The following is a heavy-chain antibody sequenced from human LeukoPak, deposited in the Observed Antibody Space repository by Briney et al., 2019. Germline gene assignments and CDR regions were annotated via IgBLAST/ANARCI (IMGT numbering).Heavy chain of an antibody. V-gene: IGHV3-20*04. CDR3: ARGGGYYDSSGYHDAFDI. Sequence: PGGSLRLSCAASGFTFDDYGMSSVRQAPGKGLEWVSGINWNGGSTGYADSVKGRFTISRDNAKNSLYLQMNSLRAEDTALYYCARGGGYYDSSGYHDAFDIWGQGTMVTVSS. D-gene: IGHD3-22*01. J-gene: IGHJ3*02. CDR2: INWNGGST. CDR1: GFTFDDYG.